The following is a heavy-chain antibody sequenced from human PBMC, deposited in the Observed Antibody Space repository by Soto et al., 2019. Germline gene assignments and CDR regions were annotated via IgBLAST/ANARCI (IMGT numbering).Heavy chain of an antibody. CDR3: ARDIDNRDYYYGLDV. D-gene: IGHD1-20*01. J-gene: IGHJ6*02. Sequence: GESLKISCVASGFVFKNYEMNWVRQAPGKRLEWISYISNSGNTIYVADSMRGRFTISRDNAKNSLFLQMNSLRADDTAVYYCARDIDNRDYYYGLDVWGQGTTVTVSS. V-gene: IGHV3-48*03. CDR2: ISNSGNTI. CDR1: GFVFKNYE.